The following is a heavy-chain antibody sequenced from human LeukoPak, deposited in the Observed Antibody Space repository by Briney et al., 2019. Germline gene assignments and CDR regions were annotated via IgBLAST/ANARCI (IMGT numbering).Heavy chain of an antibody. Sequence: ASVKVSCKASRYTLTDNYIHWVRQAPGQGLEWMGWINPNSGGTNYAQKFQGRVTMTRDTSISTAYMELSRLRSDDTAVYYCARDRSSSWPDYWGQGTLVTVSS. V-gene: IGHV1-2*02. D-gene: IGHD6-13*01. J-gene: IGHJ4*02. CDR3: ARDRSSSWPDY. CDR1: RYTLTDNY. CDR2: INPNSGGT.